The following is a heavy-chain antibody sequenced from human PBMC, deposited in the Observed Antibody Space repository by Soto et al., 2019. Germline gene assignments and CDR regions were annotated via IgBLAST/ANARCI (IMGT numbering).Heavy chain of an antibody. CDR3: GSSSFLRSGDLFPGLDV. D-gene: IGHD3-10*01. CDR1: GGSFSGYY. J-gene: IGHJ6*02. Sequence: AETLSLTCAVHGGSFSGYYWDWIRQPPGKGLEWIGEVNHGGTSNYNPSLKSRAIISVDASKNQFSLKLTSVTAEDTALYFCGSSSFLRSGDLFPGLDVWGQGTTVTVSS. CDR2: VNHGGTS. V-gene: IGHV4-34*01.